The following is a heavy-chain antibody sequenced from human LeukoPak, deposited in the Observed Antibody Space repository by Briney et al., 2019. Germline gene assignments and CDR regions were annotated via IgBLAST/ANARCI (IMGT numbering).Heavy chain of an antibody. J-gene: IGHJ4*02. CDR1: GYTFTSYA. V-gene: IGHV7-4-1*02. Sequence: ASVKVSCKASGYTFTSYAMNWVRQAPGQGLEWMGWINTNTGNPTYAQGFTGRFVFSLDTSVSTAYLQISSLKAEDTAVYYCARGIARIAAAGDFDYWGQGTLVTVSS. D-gene: IGHD6-13*01. CDR2: INTNTGNP. CDR3: ARGIARIAAAGDFDY.